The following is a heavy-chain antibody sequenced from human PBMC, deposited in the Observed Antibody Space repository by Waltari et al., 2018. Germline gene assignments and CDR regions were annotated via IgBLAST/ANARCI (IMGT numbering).Heavy chain of an antibody. D-gene: IGHD3-10*01. Sequence: QVQLVQSGAEVKKPGASVKVSCKASGYTFTSYDINWVRQATGQGLEWMGWMKHNSGNTGYAQKVKGRVTMTRNTSISTAYMELSSLRSEDTAVYYCARRFNVRGVLPGYWGQGTLVTVSS. CDR3: ARRFNVRGVLPGY. CDR1: GYTFTSYD. V-gene: IGHV1-8*01. J-gene: IGHJ4*02. CDR2: MKHNSGNT.